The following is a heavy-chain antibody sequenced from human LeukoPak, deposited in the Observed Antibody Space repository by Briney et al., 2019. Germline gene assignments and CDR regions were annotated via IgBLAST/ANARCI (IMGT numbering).Heavy chain of an antibody. J-gene: IGHJ4*02. D-gene: IGHD3-22*01. CDR1: GYTFTSYY. CDR3: ASWQYYYDSSGYRDY. CDR2: INPSGGST. Sequence: ASVKVSCKASGYTFTSYYMHWVRQAPGQGLEWMGIINPSGGSTSYAQKFQGRVTITTDESTSTAYMELSSLRSEDTAVYYCASWQYYYDSSGYRDYWGQGTLVTVSS. V-gene: IGHV1-46*01.